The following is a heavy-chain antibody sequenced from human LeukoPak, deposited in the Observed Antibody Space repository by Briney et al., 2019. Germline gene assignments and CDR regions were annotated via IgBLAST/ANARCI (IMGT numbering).Heavy chain of an antibody. J-gene: IGHJ4*02. CDR1: GGSISSYY. V-gene: IGHV4-59*01. CDR2: IYYSGST. CDR3: ARGITVVRGVINDFDY. Sequence: SETLSLTCTVSGGSISSYYWSWIRQPPGKGLEWIGYIYYSGSTNYNPSLKSRVTISVDTSKNQFSLKLSSVTAADTAVYYCARGITVVRGVINDFDYWGQGTLVTVSS. D-gene: IGHD3-10*01.